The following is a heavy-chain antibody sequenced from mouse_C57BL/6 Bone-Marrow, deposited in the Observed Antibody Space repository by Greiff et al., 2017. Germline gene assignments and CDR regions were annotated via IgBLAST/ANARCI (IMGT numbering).Heavy chain of an antibody. CDR1: GFSFNTYA. D-gene: IGHD2-1*01. V-gene: IGHV10-1*01. Sequence: EVQVVESGGGLVQPKGSLKLSCAASGFSFNTYAMNWVRQAPGKGLEWVARIRSKSNNYATYYADSVKDRFTISRDDSESMLYLQMNNLKTEDTAMYYCVRGNYPYYFDYWGQGTTLTVSS. CDR2: IRSKSNNYAT. J-gene: IGHJ2*01. CDR3: VRGNYPYYFDY.